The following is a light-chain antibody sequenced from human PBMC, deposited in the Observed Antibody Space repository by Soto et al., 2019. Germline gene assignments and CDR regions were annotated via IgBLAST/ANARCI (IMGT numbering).Light chain of an antibody. CDR3: QQRYYWYT. V-gene: IGKV3-11*01. Sequence: EIVLTQSPATLSLSPGERATLSCRASQSVRIYLAWYQQKPGQAPRLLIYDTSNRATGIPARFSGSGSGTDFTLTISSLEPEDFAVYYCQQRYYWYTFGQGTKLE. J-gene: IGKJ2*01. CDR2: DTS. CDR1: QSVRIY.